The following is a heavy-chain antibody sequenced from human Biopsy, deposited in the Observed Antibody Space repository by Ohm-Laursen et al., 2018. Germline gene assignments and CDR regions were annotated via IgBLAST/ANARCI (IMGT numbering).Heavy chain of an antibody. CDR3: ATPFQYYDSWGGYPPFDH. CDR2: IIAVSGLV. J-gene: IGHJ4*02. Sequence: SVNVSCKASGGTFSNYAISWVRQAPGEGLEWMGGIIAVSGLVNYAPTFQGRVSITADKSTTTAYMELSNLKSEDTAVYYCATPFQYYDSWGGYPPFDHWGQETLVTVSS. CDR1: GGTFSNYA. V-gene: IGHV1-69*10. D-gene: IGHD3-3*01.